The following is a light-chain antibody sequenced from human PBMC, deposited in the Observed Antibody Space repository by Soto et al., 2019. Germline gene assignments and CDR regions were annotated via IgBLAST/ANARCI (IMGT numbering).Light chain of an antibody. Sequence: QSALTQPASVSGSPGQSITISCTGTSSDVGGYNYVSWHQQHPGKAPKLMIFDVSDRPSGVSNRFSGSKSGNTASLTISGLQAEDEADYYCSSYTSSNTLLFGGGTQLTVL. V-gene: IGLV2-14*01. CDR3: SSYTSSNTLL. J-gene: IGLJ2*01. CDR1: SSDVGGYNY. CDR2: DVS.